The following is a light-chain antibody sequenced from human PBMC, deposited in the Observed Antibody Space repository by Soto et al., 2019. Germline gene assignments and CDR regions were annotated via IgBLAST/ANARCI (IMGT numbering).Light chain of an antibody. J-gene: IGLJ1*01. CDR3: GTWDSSLSVLYV. Sequence: QSVLTQPPSVSAAPGQKVTISCSGSSSNIGNNYVSWYQQLPGTAPKLLIYDNNKRPSGIPDRFSGSKSGTSATLGITGLQTGDEADYYCGTWDSSLSVLYVFGTGTKLTVL. CDR1: SSNIGNNY. V-gene: IGLV1-51*01. CDR2: DNN.